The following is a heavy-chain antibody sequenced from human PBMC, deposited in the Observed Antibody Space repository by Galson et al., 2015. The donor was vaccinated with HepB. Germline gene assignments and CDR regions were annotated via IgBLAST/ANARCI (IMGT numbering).Heavy chain of an antibody. CDR2: ISAYTADT. Sequence: SGYTFTSYGLTWVRQAPGQGLEWMGWISAYTADTKYAQKFQGRVTMTTGTSSNTAYMDLRSLKSDDTAVYYCARVLCGSSRCFYFDNWGQGTRVTVSS. CDR1: GYTFTSYG. J-gene: IGHJ4*02. CDR3: ARVLCGSSRCFYFDN. D-gene: IGHD2-2*01. V-gene: IGHV1-18*01.